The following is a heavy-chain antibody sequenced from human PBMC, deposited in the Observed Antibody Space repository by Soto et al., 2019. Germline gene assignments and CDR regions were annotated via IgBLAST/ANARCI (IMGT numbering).Heavy chain of an antibody. CDR3: ARGPLVRGVMAYYGMDV. D-gene: IGHD3-10*01. J-gene: IGHJ6*02. CDR1: GFTFSSYG. Sequence: PGGSLRLSCAASGFTFSSYGMHWVRQAPGKGLEWVAVIWYDGSNKYYADSVKGRFTISRDNSKNTLYLQMNSLRAEDTAVYYCARGPLVRGVMAYYGMDVWGQGTTVTVYS. CDR2: IWYDGSNK. V-gene: IGHV3-33*01.